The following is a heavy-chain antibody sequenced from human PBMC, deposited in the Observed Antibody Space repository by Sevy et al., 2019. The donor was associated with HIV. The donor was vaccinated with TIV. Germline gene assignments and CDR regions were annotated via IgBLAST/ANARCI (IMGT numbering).Heavy chain of an antibody. Sequence: GGSLRLSCAASGFIFSNHGMHWVRQAPGKGLEWVARIWYDGSDTYYGESVKGRFTISRDNSKNTVDLQMNSLRVEDTAVYYCARGVDSNYDGIDAWGQGTTVTVSS. J-gene: IGHJ6*02. V-gene: IGHV3-33*01. D-gene: IGHD4-4*01. CDR3: ARGVDSNYDGIDA. CDR2: IWYDGSDT. CDR1: GFIFSNHG.